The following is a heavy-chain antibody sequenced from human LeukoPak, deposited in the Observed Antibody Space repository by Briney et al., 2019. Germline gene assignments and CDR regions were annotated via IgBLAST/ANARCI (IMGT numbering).Heavy chain of an antibody. Sequence: SVKVSCKASGGTFSSYAISWVRQAPGQGLEWMVGIIPIFGTANYAQKFQGRVTITADESTSTAYMELSSLRSEDTAVYYRARDRTGYSDHLDWFDPWGQGTLVTVSS. CDR1: GGTFSSYA. CDR2: IIPIFGTA. V-gene: IGHV1-69*13. CDR3: ARDRTGYSDHLDWFDP. J-gene: IGHJ5*02. D-gene: IGHD5-12*01.